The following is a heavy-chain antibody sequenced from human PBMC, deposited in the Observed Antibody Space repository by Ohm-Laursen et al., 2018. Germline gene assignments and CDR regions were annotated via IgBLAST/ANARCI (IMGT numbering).Heavy chain of an antibody. CDR2: INPNSGGT. CDR3: ASNWPRGVFDY. J-gene: IGHJ4*02. CDR1: GYTFTDYF. Sequence: GSSVKVSCKASGYTFTDYFMHWVRQAPGQGLEWMGWINPNSGGTNYAQKFQGRVTMTRDTSISTAYMELSRLRSDDTAVYYCASNWPRGVFDYWGQGTLVTVSS. V-gene: IGHV1-2*02. D-gene: IGHD1-1*01.